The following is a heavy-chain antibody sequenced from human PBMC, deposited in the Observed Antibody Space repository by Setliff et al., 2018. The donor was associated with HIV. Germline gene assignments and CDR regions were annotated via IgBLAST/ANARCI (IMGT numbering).Heavy chain of an antibody. V-gene: IGHV3-74*03. J-gene: IGHJ4*02. D-gene: IGHD4-17*01. CDR2: INNDGRKT. CDR3: ARGQTSVTLQFDH. Sequence: GGSLRLSCAASGFTFSSYWMHWVRQAPGKGLVWVSHINNDGRKTTYADSVKGRFTVSRDNAKNSLFLQMNSLRAEDTAVYYCARGQTSVTLQFDHWGQGTLVTVS. CDR1: GFTFSSYW.